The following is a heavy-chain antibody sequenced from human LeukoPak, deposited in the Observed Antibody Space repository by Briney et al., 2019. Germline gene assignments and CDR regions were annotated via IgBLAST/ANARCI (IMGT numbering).Heavy chain of an antibody. V-gene: IGHV4-59*01. J-gene: IGHJ2*01. CDR3: ARSTTFRYFDL. CDR1: GGSISSYF. Sequence: SETLSLTCTVSGGSISSYFWSWIRQPPGKGLEWIGYIYYSGSTNYNPSLKSRVTISVDTSKNQFSLKLSSVTAADTAVYYCARSTTFRYFDLWGRGTLVTVSS. D-gene: IGHD3-16*01. CDR2: IYYSGST.